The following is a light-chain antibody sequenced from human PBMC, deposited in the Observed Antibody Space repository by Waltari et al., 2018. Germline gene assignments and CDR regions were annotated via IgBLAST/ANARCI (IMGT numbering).Light chain of an antibody. Sequence: QSALTQPPPASGSPGQSVTISCTGSSSAVGTYNFVSWYQQHPGKAPKLKFYEVTKRPSGVLDLFSGSKSCNTASLSVSGLQAEDEADYYCTSYAGSDKLLFGGGTKLTVL. CDR1: SSAVGTYNF. J-gene: IGLJ3*02. V-gene: IGLV2-8*01. CDR2: EVT. CDR3: TSYAGSDKLL.